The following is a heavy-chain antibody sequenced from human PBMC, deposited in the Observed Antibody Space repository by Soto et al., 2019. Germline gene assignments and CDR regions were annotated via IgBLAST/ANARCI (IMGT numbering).Heavy chain of an antibody. Sequence: ASVKVSCKASGYTFTGYYIHWVRQAPGQGLEWMGWINPNSGGTNYAQKFQGRVTMTRDTSISTTYMELSRLRYDDTAVYYCTRYVSGWPFDFWGQGTLVTVSS. D-gene: IGHD6-19*01. CDR3: TRYVSGWPFDF. V-gene: IGHV1-2*02. CDR1: GYTFTGYY. J-gene: IGHJ4*02. CDR2: INPNSGGT.